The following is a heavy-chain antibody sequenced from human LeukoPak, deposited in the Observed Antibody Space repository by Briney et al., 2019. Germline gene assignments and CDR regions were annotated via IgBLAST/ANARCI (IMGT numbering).Heavy chain of an antibody. CDR2: INPNSGGT. CDR3: ARVYCSSTSCSFMGHDFDY. CDR1: GYTFTGYY. V-gene: IGHV1-2*02. J-gene: IGHJ4*02. D-gene: IGHD2-2*01. Sequence: ASVKVSCKASGYTFTGYYMHWVRQAPGQGLEWRGWINPNSGGTNYAQKFQGRVTMTRDTSISTAYMELSRLRSDDTAVYYCARVYCSSTSCSFMGHDFDYWGQGTLVTVSS.